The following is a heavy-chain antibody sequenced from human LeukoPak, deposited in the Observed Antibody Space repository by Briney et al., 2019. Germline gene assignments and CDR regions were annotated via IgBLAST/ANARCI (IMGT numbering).Heavy chain of an antibody. V-gene: IGHV4-59*01. Sequence: SETLSLTCTVSGSSISGYYWTWIRQPPGKGLEWIGYVYNSGNVNYNPSLRSRVTISLDTSKDQFSLKLSSVTAADMAIYYCARGDSHLHSSGYYYYWGQGTLVTVSS. CDR2: VYNSGNV. J-gene: IGHJ4*02. CDR3: ARGDSHLHSSGYYYY. CDR1: GSSISGYY. D-gene: IGHD3-22*01.